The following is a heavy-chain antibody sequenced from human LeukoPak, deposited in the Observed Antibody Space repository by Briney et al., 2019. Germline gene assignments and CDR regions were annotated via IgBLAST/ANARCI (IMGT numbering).Heavy chain of an antibody. CDR1: GDAISTYY. V-gene: IGHV4-4*08. J-gene: IGHJ4*02. D-gene: IGHD3-10*01. CDR3: ARDKAHTYGYYFDP. Sequence: SETLSLTCTVSGDAISTYYWNWIRQTPGKGLEWVGHIASGTTDYNPSLKSRAIISVDTSKNQISLRLTSVTAADTAVYYCARDKAHTYGYYFDPWGPGTQVLVSS. CDR2: IASGTT.